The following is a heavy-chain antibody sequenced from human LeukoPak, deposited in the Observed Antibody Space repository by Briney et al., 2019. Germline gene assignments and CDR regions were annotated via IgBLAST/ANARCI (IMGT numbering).Heavy chain of an antibody. CDR2: INPNSGGT. J-gene: IGHJ4*02. D-gene: IGHD4-17*01. V-gene: IGHV1-2*02. Sequence: ASVKVSCKASGYTFTGYYMHWVRQAPGQGLEWMGWINPNSGGTNYAQKFQGRVTMTRDTSISTAYMELSRLRSDDTAVYYCARSDYTTVTTLFDYWGQGTLVTVSS. CDR1: GYTFTGYY. CDR3: ARSDYTTVTTLFDY.